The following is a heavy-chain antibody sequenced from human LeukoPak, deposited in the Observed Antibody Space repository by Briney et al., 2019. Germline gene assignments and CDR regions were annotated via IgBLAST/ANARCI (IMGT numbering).Heavy chain of an antibody. V-gene: IGHV3-74*01. D-gene: IGHD4-11*01. CDR3: ARVRDDYTYFDC. CDR2: INSDGSRT. Sequence: GGSLILSCAASGFTFSSYWMHWVRHAPGKGLMWVSRINSDGSRTTYADSVRGRFTISRDNAKSTLYLQMNSLRAEDTAVYYCARVRDDYTYFDCWGQGTLVTVSS. J-gene: IGHJ4*02. CDR1: GFTFSSYW.